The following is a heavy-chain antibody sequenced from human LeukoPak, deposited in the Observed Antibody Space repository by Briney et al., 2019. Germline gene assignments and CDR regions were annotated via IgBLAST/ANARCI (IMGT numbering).Heavy chain of an antibody. CDR1: GGSISSGGYS. Sequence: SETLSLTCAVSGGSISSGGYSWSWIRQPPGKGLEWIGYIYHSGSTYYNPSLKSRVTISVDTSKNQFSLKLSSVTAADTAVYYCARHRYCGGDCYLIDYWGQGTLVTVSS. J-gene: IGHJ4*02. CDR3: ARHRYCGGDCYLIDY. V-gene: IGHV4-30-2*03. CDR2: IYHSGST. D-gene: IGHD2-21*02.